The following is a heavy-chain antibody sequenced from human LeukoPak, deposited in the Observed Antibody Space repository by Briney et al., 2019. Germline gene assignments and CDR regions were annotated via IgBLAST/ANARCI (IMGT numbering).Heavy chain of an antibody. CDR2: ISYDGSNK. Sequence: GGSLRLSCAASGFTFSSYAMHWVRQAPGKGLEWVAVISYDGSNKYYADSVKGRFTTSRDNSKNTLYLQMNSLRAEDTAVYYCARGPSIAARPDYWGQGTLVTVSS. V-gene: IGHV3-30-3*01. CDR3: ARGPSIAARPDY. D-gene: IGHD6-6*01. J-gene: IGHJ4*02. CDR1: GFTFSSYA.